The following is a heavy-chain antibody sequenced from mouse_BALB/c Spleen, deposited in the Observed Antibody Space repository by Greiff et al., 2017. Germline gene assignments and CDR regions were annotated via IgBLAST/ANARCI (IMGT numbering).Heavy chain of an antibody. CDR2: INPGSGGT. J-gene: IGHJ2*01. V-gene: IGHV1-54*01. Sequence: QVQLKESGAELVRPGTSVKVSCKASGYAFTNYSIEWVKQRPGQGLEWIGVINPGSGGTNYNEKFKGKATLTADKSSSTAYMQLSSLTSDDSAVYFCARSYYGYDQDYWGQGTTLTVSS. CDR1: GYAFTNYS. D-gene: IGHD2-14*01. CDR3: ARSYYGYDQDY.